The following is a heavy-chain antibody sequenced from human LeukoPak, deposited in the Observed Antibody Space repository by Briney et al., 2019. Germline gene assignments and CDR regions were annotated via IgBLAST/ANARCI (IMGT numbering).Heavy chain of an antibody. Sequence: GGSLTLSCAASGSTFSGYWMSWLRQAPGKGLEWVANIKQDGSEKYYVDSVKGRFTISRDNAKNPLYLQMNSLRAEDTAVYYCARDRGFGQADVWGKGTTVTVSS. J-gene: IGHJ6*04. D-gene: IGHD3-10*01. CDR2: IKQDGSEK. V-gene: IGHV3-7*01. CDR3: ARDRGFGQADV. CDR1: GSTFSGYW.